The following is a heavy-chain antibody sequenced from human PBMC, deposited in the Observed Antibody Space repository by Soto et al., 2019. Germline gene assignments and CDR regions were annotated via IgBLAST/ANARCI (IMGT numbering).Heavy chain of an antibody. D-gene: IGHD4-17*01. V-gene: IGHV3-23*01. CDR1: GFTFSIYG. CDR2: ISGSGGST. CDR3: AQFTVTTRLLAFDI. J-gene: IGHJ3*02. Sequence: EAQLLESGGDLVQSGGSLRLSCAASGFTFSIYGMTWVRQAPGKGLEWVSAISGSGGSTYYADSVKGRFTISRDNSKNTLYLQMNCLRAEDTAVYYCAQFTVTTRLLAFDIWGQGTMVTVSS.